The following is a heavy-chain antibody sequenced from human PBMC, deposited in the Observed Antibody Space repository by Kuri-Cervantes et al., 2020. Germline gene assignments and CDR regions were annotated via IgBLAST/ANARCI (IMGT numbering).Heavy chain of an antibody. D-gene: IGHD3-22*01. J-gene: IGHJ4*02. V-gene: IGHV3-30*18. CDR2: ISYDGSNK. CDR3: AKDTYYHDSSGYYVFEY. CDR1: GFTFSSYG. Sequence: GGSLRLSCAASGFTFSSYGMHWVRQAPGKGLEWVAVISYDGSNKYYAESVKGRSTISRDNSENTLYLQMSSLRAEDTAVYYCAKDTYYHDSSGYYVFEYWGQGTLVTVSS.